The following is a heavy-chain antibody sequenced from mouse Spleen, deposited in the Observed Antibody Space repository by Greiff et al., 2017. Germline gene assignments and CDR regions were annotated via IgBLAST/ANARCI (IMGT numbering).Heavy chain of an antibody. CDR1: GYTFTDYY. D-gene: IGHD1-1*01. CDR2: INPNNGGT. V-gene: IGHV1-26*01. CDR3: ARWVITTVVADFDY. Sequence: EVQLQQSGPELVKPGASVKISCKASGYTFTDYYMNWVKQSHGKSLEWIGDINPNNGGTSYNQKFKGKATLTVDKSSSTAYMELRSLTSEDSAVYYCARWVITTVVADFDYWGQGTTLTVSS. J-gene: IGHJ2*01.